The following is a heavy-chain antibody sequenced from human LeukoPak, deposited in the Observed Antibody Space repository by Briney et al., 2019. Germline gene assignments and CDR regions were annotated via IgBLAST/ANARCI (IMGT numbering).Heavy chain of an antibody. V-gene: IGHV1-2*02. CDR3: ARDLKYCGGDCYSGYSYFYYMDV. CDR2: INPNNGGT. CDR1: GYTFTGYY. Sequence: ASVKVSCKASGYTFTGYYMHWVRPAPGQGLEWMGWINPNNGGTNYAQKFQGRVTMTRDTSISTAYMELSRLRSDDTAVYYCARDLKYCGGDCYSGYSYFYYMDVWGKGTTVTVSS. D-gene: IGHD2-21*02. J-gene: IGHJ6*03.